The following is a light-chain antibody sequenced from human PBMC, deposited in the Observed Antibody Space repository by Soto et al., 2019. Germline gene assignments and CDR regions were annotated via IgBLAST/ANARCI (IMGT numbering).Light chain of an antibody. V-gene: IGKV1-39*01. CDR3: QQSYSSPPT. CDR1: QSISNH. CDR2: AAS. J-gene: IGKJ1*01. Sequence: DIHMTRSPSSLSASVEDIVSITFLASQSISNHLNWYQQKPGKAPKLLIFAASSLQSGVPSRFSGSRSGPDFTLTISSLQPEDFATYYCQQSYSSPPTFGQGTKVDIK.